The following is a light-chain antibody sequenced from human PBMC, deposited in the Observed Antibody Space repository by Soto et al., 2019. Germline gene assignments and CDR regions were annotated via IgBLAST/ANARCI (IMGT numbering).Light chain of an antibody. V-gene: IGLV2-14*01. J-gene: IGLJ1*01. CDR2: DVS. CDR3: SSYTSSSTDV. Sequence: QSVLTQPASVSGSPGQSITISCTGTTSDVGAYNYVSWYQQHPVKAPKLMIYDVSNRHSGVSNRFSGSKSGNTASLTISGLQAEDEADYYCSSYTSSSTDVFGTGTKLAVL. CDR1: TSDVGAYNY.